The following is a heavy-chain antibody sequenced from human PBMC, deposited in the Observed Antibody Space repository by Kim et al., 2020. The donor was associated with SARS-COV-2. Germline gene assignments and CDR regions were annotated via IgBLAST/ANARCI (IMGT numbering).Heavy chain of an antibody. V-gene: IGHV1-46*01. D-gene: IGHD2-15*01. CDR2: T. J-gene: IGHJ4*02. CDR3: VREKRGGTYDY. Sequence: TDYTQKFQGRVIMTRDSSTSTVYMEMSSLKSEDTAVYYCVREKRGGTYDYWGQGSLVTVSS.